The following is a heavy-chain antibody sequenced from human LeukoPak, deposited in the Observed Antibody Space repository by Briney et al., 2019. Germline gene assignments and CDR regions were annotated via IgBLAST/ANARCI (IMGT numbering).Heavy chain of an antibody. J-gene: IGHJ5*02. CDR2: MYAGGTT. Sequence: GGSLRLSCAASGVIVSRSFMSWVRQAPGKGLQWVAIMYAGGTTDYSESVRGRFYISRDTSNNTLSLQMNSLRAEDTAVYYCAGGSGSGWPLDRWGQGTLVTVSS. CDR1: GVIVSRSF. D-gene: IGHD6-19*01. CDR3: AGGSGSGWPLDR. V-gene: IGHV3-53*01.